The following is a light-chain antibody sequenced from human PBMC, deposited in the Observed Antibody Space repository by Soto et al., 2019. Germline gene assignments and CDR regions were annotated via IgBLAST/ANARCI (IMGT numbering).Light chain of an antibody. V-gene: IGLV3-21*02. CDR3: QSYDSSLSGYV. Sequence: SYELAQPPSVSVAPGQTARITCGGNNIGGKSVHWYQQKPGQAPVLVVYDDSDRPSGIPERFSGSNSGNTATLTISRVEAGDEADYYCQSYDSSLSGYVFGTGTKVTVL. J-gene: IGLJ1*01. CDR1: NIGGKS. CDR2: DDS.